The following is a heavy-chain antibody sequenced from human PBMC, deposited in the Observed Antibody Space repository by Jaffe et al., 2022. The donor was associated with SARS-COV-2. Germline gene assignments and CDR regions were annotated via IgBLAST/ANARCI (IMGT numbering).Heavy chain of an antibody. J-gene: IGHJ4*02. CDR2: IYYSGNT. Sequence: QVQLQESGPGLVKPSETLSLTCTVSGGSISNYFWNWIRQPPGKGLEWIGYIYYSGNTNYNPSLKSRVTISLDTSKNQFSLRLTSVTAADTAVYYCARHGVPLYSHFDYWGQGILVTVSS. CDR3: ARHGVPLYSHFDY. CDR1: GGSISNYF. D-gene: IGHD5-12*01. V-gene: IGHV4-59*08.